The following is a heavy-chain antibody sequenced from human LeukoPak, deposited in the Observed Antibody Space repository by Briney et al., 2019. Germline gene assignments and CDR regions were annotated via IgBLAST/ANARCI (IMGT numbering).Heavy chain of an antibody. CDR3: AREPSITMVRGVITSFDY. V-gene: IGHV4-4*07. CDR2: IYTSGST. CDR1: GGSISSYY. Sequence: SETLSLTCTVPGGSISSYYWSWIRQPAGKGLEWIGRIYTSGSTNYNPSLKSRVTMSVDTSKNQFSLKLSSVTAADTAVYYCAREPSITMVRGVITSFDYWGQGTLVTVSS. D-gene: IGHD3-10*01. J-gene: IGHJ4*02.